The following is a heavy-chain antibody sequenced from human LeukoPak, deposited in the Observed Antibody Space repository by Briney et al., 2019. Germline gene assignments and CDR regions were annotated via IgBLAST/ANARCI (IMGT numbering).Heavy chain of an antibody. V-gene: IGHV3-66*01. J-gene: IGHJ4*02. CDR2: IDSGGRT. CDR3: ARLTK. Sequence: GGSLRLSCAASGFTVSSNYMTWVRQAPGKGLEWVSVIDSGGRTNYADSVKGRFTISRDNSKNMVYLQMNRLRAEDTALYYCARLTKWGQGTLVTVSS. CDR1: GFTVSSNY.